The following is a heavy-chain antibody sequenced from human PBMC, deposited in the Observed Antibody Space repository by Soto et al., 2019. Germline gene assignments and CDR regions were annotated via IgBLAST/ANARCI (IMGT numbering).Heavy chain of an antibody. CDR1: GYTFTSYG. CDR3: ARASGHAKCDY. V-gene: IGHV1-18*01. CDR2: ISTYDGRT. D-gene: IGHD2-8*01. Sequence: QVQLVQSGAEVKKPGASVKVSCKASGYTFTSYGISWVRQAPGQGLEWMGWISTYDGRTNYAQTLQDRVTMTTDTSTSTLYMELTSLRSADTAVYYCARASGHAKCDYWGQGTLVTVSS. J-gene: IGHJ4*02.